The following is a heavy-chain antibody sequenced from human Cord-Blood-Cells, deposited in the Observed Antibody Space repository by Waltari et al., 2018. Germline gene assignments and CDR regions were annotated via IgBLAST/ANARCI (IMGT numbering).Heavy chain of an antibody. CDR3: ACRSYYYDSSGYYYYFDY. CDR2: IYHRGST. Sequence: QVQLQESGPGLVKPSGTLSLTCAVSGGSISSSNWWSWVRQPPGKGLEWIGEIYHRGSTNYNPSLKSRVTISVDKSKNQFSLKLSSVTAADTAVYYCACRSYYYDSSGYYYYFDYWGQGTLVTVSS. CDR1: GGSISSSNW. J-gene: IGHJ4*02. V-gene: IGHV4-4*02. D-gene: IGHD3-22*01.